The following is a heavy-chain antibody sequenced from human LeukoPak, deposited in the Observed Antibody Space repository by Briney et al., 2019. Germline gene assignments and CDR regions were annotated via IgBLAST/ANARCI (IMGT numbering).Heavy chain of an antibody. CDR3: ARGYGSGSYYYYYYYMDV. V-gene: IGHV1-2*02. D-gene: IGHD3-10*01. CDR2: INPNSGGT. CDR1: GYTFTGYY. J-gene: IGHJ6*03. Sequence: ASVKVSCTASGYTFTGYYMHWVRQAPGQGLEGMGWINPNSGGTNYAQKFQGRVTMTRDTSIITAYMELSRLRSDDTAVYYCARGYGSGSYYYYYYYMDVWGKGTTVTVSS.